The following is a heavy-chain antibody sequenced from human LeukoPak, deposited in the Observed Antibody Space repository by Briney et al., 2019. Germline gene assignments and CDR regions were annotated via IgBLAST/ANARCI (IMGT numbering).Heavy chain of an antibody. CDR2: ISAYNGNT. Sequence: GESLKISCKASGYTFTSYGISWVRQAPGQGLEWMGWISAYNGNTNYVQKLQGRLTMTTDTSTSTAYMELRSLRSDDTAVYYCARDVVLRYFDRINWFDPWGQGTLVTVSS. D-gene: IGHD3-9*01. CDR1: GYTFTSYG. CDR3: ARDVVLRYFDRINWFDP. J-gene: IGHJ5*02. V-gene: IGHV1-18*01.